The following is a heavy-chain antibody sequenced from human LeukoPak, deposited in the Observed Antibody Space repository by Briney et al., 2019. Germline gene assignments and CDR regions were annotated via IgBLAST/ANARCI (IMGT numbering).Heavy chain of an antibody. Sequence: GGSLRLSCAASGFTFSSYSMNWVRQAPGKGLEWVSSISSSSSYIYYADSVKGRFTISRDNAKNSLYLQMNSLRAEDTALYYCARQDYYYYYMDVWGKGTTVTVSS. V-gene: IGHV3-21*04. J-gene: IGHJ6*03. CDR3: ARQDYYYYYMDV. CDR1: GFTFSSYS. CDR2: ISSSSSYI.